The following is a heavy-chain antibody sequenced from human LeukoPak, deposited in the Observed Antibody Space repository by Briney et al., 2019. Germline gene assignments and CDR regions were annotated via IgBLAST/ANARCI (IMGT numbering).Heavy chain of an antibody. CDR2: ISAYNRKT. J-gene: IGHJ4*02. CDR3: ARDRSTHDY. Sequence: ASVKVSCKASGYTFSQYGISWVRQAPGQGLEWMGWISAYNRKTDYAQKFQGRVTMTTDTSTSTSYMELRSLRSDDTAVYYCARDRSTHDYWGQGTLVTVSS. CDR1: GYTFSQYG. V-gene: IGHV1-18*01.